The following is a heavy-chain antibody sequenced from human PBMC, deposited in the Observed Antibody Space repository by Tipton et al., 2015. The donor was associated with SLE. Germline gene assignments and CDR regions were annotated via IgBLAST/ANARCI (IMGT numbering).Heavy chain of an antibody. J-gene: IGHJ5*02. CDR3: ARGGYSSSWTLNWFDP. D-gene: IGHD6-13*01. CDR1: GGSISSYC. CDR2: IYYSGST. V-gene: IGHV4-59*01. Sequence: LRLSCTVSGGSISSYCWSWIRQPPGKGLEWIGYIYYSGSTNYNPSLKSRVTISVDTSKNQFSLKLSSVTAADTAVYYCARGGYSSSWTLNWFDPWGQGTLVTVSS.